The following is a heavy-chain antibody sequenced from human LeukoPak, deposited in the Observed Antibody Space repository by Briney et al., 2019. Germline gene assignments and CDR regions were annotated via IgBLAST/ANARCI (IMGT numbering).Heavy chain of an antibody. V-gene: IGHV4-34*01. J-gene: IGHJ5*02. Sequence: PSETLSLTCAVYGGSFSGYYWSWIRQPLGKGLEWIGEINHSGSTNYNPSLKSRVTISVDTSKNQFSLKLSSVTAADTAVYYCARARALRSRPQGFDPWGQGTLVTVSS. CDR1: GGSFSGYY. CDR3: ARARALRSRPQGFDP. CDR2: INHSGST.